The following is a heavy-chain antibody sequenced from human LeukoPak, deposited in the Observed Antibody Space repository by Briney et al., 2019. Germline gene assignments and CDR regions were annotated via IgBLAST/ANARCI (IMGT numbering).Heavy chain of an antibody. V-gene: IGHV3-7*03. J-gene: IGHJ4*02. CDR3: AINPYSSGWYVHY. Sequence: PGGSLTLSCAASGFTFSSYWMSWVRQAPGKGLEWVANIKQDGSEKYYVDSVKGRFTISRDNAKNSLYLQMNSLRAEDTAVYYCAINPYSSGWYVHYWGQGTLVTVSS. CDR2: IKQDGSEK. CDR1: GFTFSSYW. D-gene: IGHD6-19*01.